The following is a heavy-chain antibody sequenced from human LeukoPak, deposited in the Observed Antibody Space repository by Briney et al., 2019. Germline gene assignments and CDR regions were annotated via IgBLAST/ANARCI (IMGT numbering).Heavy chain of an antibody. D-gene: IGHD1-26*01. CDR3: ARGSGSYSFNLLGFDP. CDR2: ISSSSSTI. Sequence: GGSLRLSCAASGFTFNSYSMNWVRQAPGKGLEWVSYISSSSSTIYYADSVKGRFTISRDNAENSLYLQMNSLRAEDTAVYYCARGSGSYSFNLLGFDPWGQGTLVTVSS. V-gene: IGHV3-48*01. J-gene: IGHJ5*02. CDR1: GFTFNSYS.